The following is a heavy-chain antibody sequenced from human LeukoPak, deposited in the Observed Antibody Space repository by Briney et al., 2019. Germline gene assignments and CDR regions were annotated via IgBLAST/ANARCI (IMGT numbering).Heavy chain of an antibody. D-gene: IGHD3-10*01. V-gene: IGHV4-39*01. CDR1: GGSISSSSYY. Sequence: SETLSLTCTVSGGSISSSSYYWGWIRQPPGKGLEWIGSIYYSGSTYYNPSLKSRVTISVDTSKNQFSLKLSSVTAADTAVYYCAGLWFGELLHNWFDPWGQGTLVTVSS. CDR2: IYYSGST. J-gene: IGHJ5*02. CDR3: AGLWFGELLHNWFDP.